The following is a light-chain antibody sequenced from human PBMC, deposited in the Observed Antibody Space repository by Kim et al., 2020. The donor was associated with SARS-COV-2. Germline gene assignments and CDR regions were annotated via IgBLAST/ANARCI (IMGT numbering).Light chain of an antibody. Sequence: SPGERATLSCRASQSLSGSYLAWYQQKPGQTPRLLIYGASSRVTDIPDRLSGSGSGTDFTLTISRLEPEDFAVYYCQQYGPSLWTFGQGTKVDIK. CDR3: QQYGPSLWT. V-gene: IGKV3-20*01. CDR1: QSLSGSY. J-gene: IGKJ1*01. CDR2: GAS.